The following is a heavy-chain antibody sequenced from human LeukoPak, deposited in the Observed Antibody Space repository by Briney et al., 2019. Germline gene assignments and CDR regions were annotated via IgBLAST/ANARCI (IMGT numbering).Heavy chain of an antibody. J-gene: IGHJ6*03. CDR3: ARDNPSGYTYGHYYYYMDV. D-gene: IGHD5-18*01. V-gene: IGHV4-4*07. CDR2: MSSNGVT. Sequence: SETLSLTCTVAGASINNYYWSWIRQPAGKGLEWIGRMSSNGVTNHNPSLAGRLTMSVDTSNNHFSLELTSVTAADTAVYYCARDNPSGYTYGHYYYYMDVWGKGITVTVSS. CDR1: GASINNYY.